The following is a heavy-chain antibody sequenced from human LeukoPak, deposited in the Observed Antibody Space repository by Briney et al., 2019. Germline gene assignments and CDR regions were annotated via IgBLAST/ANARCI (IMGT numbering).Heavy chain of an antibody. CDR1: GFTFSNYW. V-gene: IGHV3-7*01. CDR2: IKQDGSEK. J-gene: IGHJ4*02. Sequence: GGSLRLSCAASGFTFSNYWMSWVRQAPGKGLEWVANIKQDGSEKYYVDSVKGRFTISRDNAKNSLYLQMNSLRAEDTAVYYCARDGAVTNGRYFDYWGQGTLVTVSS. D-gene: IGHD4-17*01. CDR3: ARDGAVTNGRYFDY.